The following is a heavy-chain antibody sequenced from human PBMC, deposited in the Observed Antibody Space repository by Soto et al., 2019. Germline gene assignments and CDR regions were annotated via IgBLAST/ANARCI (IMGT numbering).Heavy chain of an antibody. CDR2: ISGSGGST. CDR1: GFTFSSYA. D-gene: IGHD1-26*01. Sequence: PGGSLILSCAASGFTFSSYAMSWVRQAPGKGLEWVSAISGSGGSTYYADSVKGRFTISRDNSKNTLYLQMNSLRAEDTAVYYCAKVQVGSYYYYYGMDVWGQGTTVTVSS. V-gene: IGHV3-23*01. J-gene: IGHJ6*02. CDR3: AKVQVGSYYYYYGMDV.